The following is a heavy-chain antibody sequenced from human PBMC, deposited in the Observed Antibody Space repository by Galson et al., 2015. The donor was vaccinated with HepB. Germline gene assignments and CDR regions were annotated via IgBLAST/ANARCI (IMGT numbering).Heavy chain of an antibody. V-gene: IGHV3-21*01. J-gene: IGHJ4*02. Sequence: SLRLSCAASGFTFSSYSMNWVRQAPGKGLEWVSSISSSSSYIYYADSVKGRFTISRDNAKNSLYLQMNSLRAEDTAVYYCAKDSYDSSGVDCWGQGTLVTVSS. CDR2: ISSSSSYI. CDR1: GFTFSSYS. D-gene: IGHD3-22*01. CDR3: AKDSYDSSGVDC.